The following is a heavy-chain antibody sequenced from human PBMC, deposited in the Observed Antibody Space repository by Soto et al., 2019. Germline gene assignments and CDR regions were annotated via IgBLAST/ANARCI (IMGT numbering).Heavy chain of an antibody. J-gene: IGHJ6*02. Sequence: QVYLVQSGAEVRKPGASVRLSCKASGYTITSYYMHWVRQAPGQGLEWMGRINPSSSATRYSQKFQGRVTMTRDVSTSTVSMEMRGLRSEDKAVYYCARVSGSSGIGYRLYYYDMDVWGQGTTVTVSS. CDR1: GYTITSYY. V-gene: IGHV1-46*01. CDR2: INPSSSAT. D-gene: IGHD3-22*01. CDR3: ARVSGSSGIGYRLYYYDMDV.